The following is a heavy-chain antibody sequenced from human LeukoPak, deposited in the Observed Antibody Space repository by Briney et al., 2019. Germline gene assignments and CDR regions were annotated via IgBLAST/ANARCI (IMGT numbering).Heavy chain of an antibody. Sequence: GESLKISCKGSGYSFTNYWISWVRQMPGKGLEWLGKINPSDSYTNYNPSFQGHVTISADKSISTVSLQWNSPQASDTAMYYCARHRGHNWFDPWGQGTLVTVSS. CDR3: ARHRGHNWFDP. D-gene: IGHD1-14*01. V-gene: IGHV5-10-1*01. CDR2: INPSDSYT. CDR1: GYSFTNYW. J-gene: IGHJ5*02.